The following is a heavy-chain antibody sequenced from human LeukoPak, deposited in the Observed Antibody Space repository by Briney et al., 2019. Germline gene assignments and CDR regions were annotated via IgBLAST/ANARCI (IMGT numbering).Heavy chain of an antibody. V-gene: IGHV3-74*01. CDR2: INSVRSST. CDR1: GFTLSSYW. J-gene: IGHJ4*02. D-gene: IGHD3-22*01. CDR3: ARSYYYDSSGYDGDY. Sequence: GGSLRLSCAVSGFTLSSYWMQWARHARGEGVVWVSRINSVRSSTNYPDSVQGRFTISRDNAKNTLYLQMNSLRAEDTAVYYCARSYYYDSSGYDGDYWGQGTLVTVSS.